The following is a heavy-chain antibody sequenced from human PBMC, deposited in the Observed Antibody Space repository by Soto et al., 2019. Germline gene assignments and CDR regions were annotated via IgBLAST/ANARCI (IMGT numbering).Heavy chain of an antibody. CDR2: IYYSGST. CDR1: GGSISSGDYY. CDR3: ARGDSPYDFWSGYYPSHAFDI. Sequence: SETLSLTCTVSGGSISSGDYYWSWIRQPPGKCLEWIGYIYYSGSTYYNPSLKSRVTISVDTSKNQFSLKLSSVTAADTAVYYCARGDSPYDFWSGYYPSHAFDIWGQGTMVTVSS. V-gene: IGHV4-30-4*01. J-gene: IGHJ3*02. D-gene: IGHD3-3*01.